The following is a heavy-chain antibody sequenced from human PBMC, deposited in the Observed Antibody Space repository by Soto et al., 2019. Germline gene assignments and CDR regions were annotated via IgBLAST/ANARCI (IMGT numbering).Heavy chain of an antibody. CDR1: GFTFSNAW. V-gene: IGHV3-15*01. D-gene: IGHD2-15*01. Sequence: EVQLVESGGGLVKPGGSLRLSCAASGFTFSNAWMSWVRQAPGKGLEWVGRIKSKTDGGTTDYAAPVKGRFTISRDDSKNTLYLQMNSLKTEDTAVYYCTTQRILSYPPPFDYWGQGTLVTVSS. J-gene: IGHJ4*02. CDR3: TTQRILSYPPPFDY. CDR2: IKSKTDGGTT.